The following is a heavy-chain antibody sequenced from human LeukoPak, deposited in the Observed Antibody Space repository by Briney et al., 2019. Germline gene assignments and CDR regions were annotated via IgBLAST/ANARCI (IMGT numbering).Heavy chain of an antibody. J-gene: IGHJ5*02. CDR2: IYYSGST. D-gene: IGHD2-15*01. CDR3: ASVVVVAATPDWFDP. CDR1: GGSISSGDYY. Sequence: PSQTLSLTCTVSGGSISSGDYYWSWIRQPPGKGLEWIGYIYYSGSTYYNPSLKSRVTTSVDTSKNQFSLKLSSVTAADTAVYYCASVVVVAATPDWFDPWGQGTLVTVSS. V-gene: IGHV4-30-4*08.